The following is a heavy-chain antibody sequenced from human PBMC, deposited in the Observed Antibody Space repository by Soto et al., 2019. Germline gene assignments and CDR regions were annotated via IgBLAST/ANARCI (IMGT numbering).Heavy chain of an antibody. CDR3: ARSIPARGAVWGWCEH. J-gene: IGHJ1*01. D-gene: IGHD6-6*01. CDR2: SHSGIT. V-gene: IGHV4-30-4*01. CDR1: GGSIRGATYY. Sequence: SETLSLTCSISGGSIRGATYYWTWIRHAPGKGLEWLGYSHSGITFYNPSLKSRLSISVAASKNQFYLTLRSVTAADAAMYYCARSIPARGAVWGWCEHWGHGNMVIVSS.